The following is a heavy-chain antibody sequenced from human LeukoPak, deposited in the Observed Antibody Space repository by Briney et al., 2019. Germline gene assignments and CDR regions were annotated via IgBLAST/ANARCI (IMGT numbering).Heavy chain of an antibody. CDR1: GFTFSIYA. V-gene: IGHV3-23*01. J-gene: IGHJ6*03. CDR2: ISGSGSST. CDR3: AKSPIVIVPAAIRRYYYYYMDV. D-gene: IGHD2-2*02. Sequence: GGSLRLSCTASGFTFSIYAMSWVRQAPGKGLEWVSAISGSGSSTYYAGSVKGRFTISRDNPKNTLYLQMDSLRADDTAVYYCAKSPIVIVPAAIRRYYYYYMDVWGKGTTVTVSS.